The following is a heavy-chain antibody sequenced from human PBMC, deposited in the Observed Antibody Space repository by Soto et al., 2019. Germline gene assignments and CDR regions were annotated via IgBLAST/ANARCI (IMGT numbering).Heavy chain of an antibody. CDR2: INHSGRT. V-gene: IGHV4-34*01. D-gene: IGHD5-12*01. CDR1: GGSFSGYY. CDR3: ARSRRGYSGYDF. Sequence: PSETLSLTCAVYGGSFSGYYWSWIRQPPGKGLEWIGEINHSGRTNYNPSLKSRVTISVDTSKNQFSLKLSSVTAADTAVYYCARSRRGYSGYDFWGQGTLVTVSS. J-gene: IGHJ4*02.